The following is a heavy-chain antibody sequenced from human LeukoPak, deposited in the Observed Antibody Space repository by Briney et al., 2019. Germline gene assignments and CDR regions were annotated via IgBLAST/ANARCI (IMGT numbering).Heavy chain of an antibody. Sequence: GGSLRLSCTASGFTFGDYAVSWVRQAPGKGLEWVGFITSNGYDKTTEYSASVKGRFTISRDDSTSIAYLQLNSLKTEDTAVYYCARFVPYFDYWGQGTLVTVSS. D-gene: IGHD6-6*01. CDR2: ITSNGYDKTT. J-gene: IGHJ4*02. CDR3: ARFVPYFDY. V-gene: IGHV3-49*04. CDR1: GFTFGDYA.